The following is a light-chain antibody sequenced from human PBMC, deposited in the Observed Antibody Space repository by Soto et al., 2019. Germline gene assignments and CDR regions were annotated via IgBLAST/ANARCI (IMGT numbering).Light chain of an antibody. Sequence: EIVLTQSSGTLSLSPGERATLSCRASQSVSSSYLAWYQQKPGQAPRLLIIDASSRATGIPDRFSGSASGTDFTLTITRLEPEDSAVYYCHQYGNSPQTFGQGTKLEIK. J-gene: IGKJ2*01. CDR3: HQYGNSPQT. V-gene: IGKV3-20*01. CDR1: QSVSSSY. CDR2: DAS.